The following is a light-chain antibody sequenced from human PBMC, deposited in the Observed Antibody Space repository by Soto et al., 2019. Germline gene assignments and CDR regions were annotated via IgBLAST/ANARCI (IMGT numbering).Light chain of an antibody. CDR3: QQYYQYPLT. V-gene: IGKV1-16*01. J-gene: IGKJ4*01. CDR1: QDIRNF. CDR2: AAS. Sequence: DIQMTQSPSSLSASVGDRVTITCRASQDIRNFIAWFQQRPGKVPKALIFAASSLQHEVPSRFSGSGSGTDFTLTIISLQPEDLATYYCQQYYQYPLTFGGGTKVEI.